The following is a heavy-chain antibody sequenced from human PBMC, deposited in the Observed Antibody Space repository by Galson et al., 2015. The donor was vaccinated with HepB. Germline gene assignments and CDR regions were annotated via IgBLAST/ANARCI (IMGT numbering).Heavy chain of an antibody. Sequence: SLRLSCAASGFTFRNYAMSWVRQAPGKGLEWVSAITPSGDNTYSADSVKGRFTISRDKSKNTLYLQMNSLRAEDTAVYYCARDQGDDYLNYYYYSGMDVWGQGTTVTVSS. D-gene: IGHD4-11*01. J-gene: IGHJ6*02. V-gene: IGHV3-23*01. CDR1: GFTFRNYA. CDR3: ARDQGDDYLNYYYYSGMDV. CDR2: ITPSGDNT.